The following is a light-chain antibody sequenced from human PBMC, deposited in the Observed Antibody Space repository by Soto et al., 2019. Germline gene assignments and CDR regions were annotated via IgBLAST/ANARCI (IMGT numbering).Light chain of an antibody. CDR1: KFDIGRYDY. Sequence: QSALTQPASVSGSPGQTITISCAGTKFDIGRYDYVSWYRQHPGEAPKLIIFEVNNRPSGVSNRFSGSKSGNTASLTIFGLQVEDEALYFCSSYTSASALGIFGVGTKLTVL. J-gene: IGLJ2*01. V-gene: IGLV2-14*01. CDR2: EVN. CDR3: SSYTSASALGI.